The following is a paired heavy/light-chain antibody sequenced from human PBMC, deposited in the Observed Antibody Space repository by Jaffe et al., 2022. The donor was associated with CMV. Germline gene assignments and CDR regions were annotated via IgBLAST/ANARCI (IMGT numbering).Light chain of an antibody. CDR3: QQYKSYPYS. CDR1: QSINIW. J-gene: IGKJ2*03. V-gene: IGKV1-5*03. Sequence: DIQMTQSPSTLSASVGDRVTITCRASQSINIWLAWYQQKPGRAPKFLIYKASSLEGGVPSRFSGSGSGTEFTLTISSLQPDDFATYYCQQYKSYPYSFGQGTKLEIK. CDR2: KAS.
Heavy chain of an antibody. CDR1: GFTVSSNY. CDR3: ARALPFGGYLDY. D-gene: IGHD2-15*01. J-gene: IGHJ4*02. V-gene: IGHV3-66*01. Sequence: EVQLVDSGGDLVQPGGSLRLSCTASGFTVSSNYMNWVRQAPGRGLEWVSVIYGGSVTTYYADSVKGRFTISRDNSKNTLYLQMESLRAEDTAVYYCARALPFGGYLDYWGQGTLVTVSS. CDR2: IYGGSVTT.